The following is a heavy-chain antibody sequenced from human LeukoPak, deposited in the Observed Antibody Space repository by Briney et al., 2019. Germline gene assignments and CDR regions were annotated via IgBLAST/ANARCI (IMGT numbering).Heavy chain of an antibody. CDR3: ARDDRIVVVRTGVFDI. J-gene: IGHJ3*02. Sequence: GGSLRLSCAASGFTFNIYSMNWVRQAPGKGLEWVSYISSSSSTIYYADSVKGRFTISRDNAKNSLYLQLNSLRAEDTAVYYCARDDRIVVVRTGVFDIWGQGTMVTVSS. D-gene: IGHD3-22*01. CDR1: GFTFNIYS. CDR2: ISSSSSTI. V-gene: IGHV3-48*04.